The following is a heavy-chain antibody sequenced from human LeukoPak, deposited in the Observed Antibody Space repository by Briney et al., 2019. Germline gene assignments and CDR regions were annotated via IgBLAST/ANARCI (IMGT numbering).Heavy chain of an antibody. Sequence: ASVKVSCKASGYTFTGYHMHWVRQAPGQGLEWMGWINPNSGGTNYAQKFQGRVTMTRDTSISTAYMERSRLRSDDTAVYYCARDIGDYGDYDLSFDYWGQGTLVTVSS. J-gene: IGHJ4*02. CDR2: INPNSGGT. CDR3: ARDIGDYGDYDLSFDY. D-gene: IGHD4-17*01. V-gene: IGHV1-2*02. CDR1: GYTFTGYH.